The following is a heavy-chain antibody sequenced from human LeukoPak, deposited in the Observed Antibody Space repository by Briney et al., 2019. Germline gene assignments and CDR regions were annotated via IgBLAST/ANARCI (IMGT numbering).Heavy chain of an antibody. V-gene: IGHV3-7*01. D-gene: IGHD6-13*01. J-gene: IGHJ4*02. CDR1: GFTFSSYW. CDR2: IKQDGSEK. CDR3: ARSDRGWQQGGQLAFDY. Sequence: GGSLRLSCAASGFTFSSYWMSWVRQTPGKGLEWVANIKQDGSEKYYVDSVKGRFTISRDNAKNSLYPQMNSLRAEDTAVYYCARSDRGWQQGGQLAFDYWGQGTLVTVSS.